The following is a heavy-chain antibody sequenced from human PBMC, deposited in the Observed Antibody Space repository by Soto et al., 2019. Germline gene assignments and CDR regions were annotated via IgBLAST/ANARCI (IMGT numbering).Heavy chain of an antibody. V-gene: IGHV3-33*01. J-gene: IGHJ4*02. D-gene: IGHD3-22*01. CDR2: IWYDGSNK. CDR3: ARDQYYYDSSGYYYPRDY. Sequence: GGSLRLSCAASGFTFSSYGMHWVRRAPGKGLEWVAVIWYDGSNKYYADSVKGRFTISRDNSKNTLYLQMNSLRAEDTAVYYCARDQYYYDSSGYYYPRDYWGQGTLVTVSS. CDR1: GFTFSSYG.